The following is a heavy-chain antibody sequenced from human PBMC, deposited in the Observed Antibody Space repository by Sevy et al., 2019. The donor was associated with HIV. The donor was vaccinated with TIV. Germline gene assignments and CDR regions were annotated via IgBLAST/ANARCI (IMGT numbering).Heavy chain of an antibody. CDR1: GFTVNSNY. V-gene: IGHV3-53*01. CDR2: IYSGGTT. J-gene: IGHJ4*02. Sequence: GGSLRLSCAASGFTVNSNYMTWVRQAPGKGLEWVSVIYSGGTTDYADSVKGRITISRDNSKNTLYLQMNSLGADDTAVYYCARDWNGLGYVDYWGQGTLVTVSS. CDR3: ARDWNGLGYVDY. D-gene: IGHD1-1*01.